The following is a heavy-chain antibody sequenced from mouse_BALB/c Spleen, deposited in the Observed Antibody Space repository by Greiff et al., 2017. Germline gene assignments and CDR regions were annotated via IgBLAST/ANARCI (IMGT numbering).Heavy chain of an antibody. J-gene: IGHJ4*01. Sequence: VVESGGGLVQPGGSRKLSCAASGFTFSSFGMHWVRQAPEKGLEWVAYISRGSSTIYYADTVKGRFTISRDNPKNTLFLQMTSLRSEDTAMYYCARRGSSLSYAMDYWGQGTSVTVSS. CDR2: ISRGSSTI. V-gene: IGHV5-17*02. D-gene: IGHD1-1*01. CDR3: ARRGSSLSYAMDY. CDR1: GFTFSSFG.